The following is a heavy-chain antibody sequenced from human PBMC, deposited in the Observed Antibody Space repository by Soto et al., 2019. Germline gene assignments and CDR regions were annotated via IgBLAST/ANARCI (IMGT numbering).Heavy chain of an antibody. CDR1: GFTFSSYG. Sequence: QVQLVESGGGVVQPGRSLRLSCAASGFTFSSYGMHWVRQAPGKGLEWVAVIWYDGSNKYYADSVKGRFTISRDNSKNTLYLQMNSLRAEDTAVYYCARDQEYCSSTSCSPLALGYYGMYVWGQGTTVTVSS. CDR3: ARDQEYCSSTSCSPLALGYYGMYV. V-gene: IGHV3-33*01. J-gene: IGHJ6*02. D-gene: IGHD2-2*01. CDR2: IWYDGSNK.